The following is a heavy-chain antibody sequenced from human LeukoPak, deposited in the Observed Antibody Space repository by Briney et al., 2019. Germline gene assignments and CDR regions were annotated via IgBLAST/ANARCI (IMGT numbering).Heavy chain of an antibody. CDR3: ARDLFYKKGSSGYG. CDR1: GGTFSSYA. D-gene: IGHD3-22*01. CDR2: IIPIFGTA. V-gene: IGHV1-69*13. J-gene: IGHJ4*02. Sequence: GASVKVSCKASGGTFSSYAISWVRQAPGQGLEWVGGIIPIFGTANYAQKFQGRVTITADESTSTAYMELSSLRSEDTAVYYCARDLFYKKGSSGYGWGQGTLVTVSS.